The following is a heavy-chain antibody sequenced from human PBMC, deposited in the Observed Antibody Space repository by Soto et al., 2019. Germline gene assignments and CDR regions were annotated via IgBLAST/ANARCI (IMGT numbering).Heavy chain of an antibody. CDR1: GGSISSSNW. V-gene: IGHV4-4*02. CDR3: ASVSGSYYYGMDV. CDR2: IYHSGST. Sequence: QVQLQESGPGLVKPSGTLSLTCAVSGGSISSSNWWSWVRQPPGKGLEWIGEIYHSGSTNYNPSPKSRATIPXDXTNNQFSLPLSSVTAADTAVYYGASVSGSYYYGMDVWGQGTTVTVSS. D-gene: IGHD3-10*01. J-gene: IGHJ6*02.